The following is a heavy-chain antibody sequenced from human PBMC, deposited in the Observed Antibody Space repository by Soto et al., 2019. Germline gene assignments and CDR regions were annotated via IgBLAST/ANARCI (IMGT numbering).Heavy chain of an antibody. J-gene: IGHJ6*02. D-gene: IGHD6-25*01. Sequence: QVQLVQSGAEVKEPGASLKVSCKASGFTFTNYFFHWVRQAPRQGLEWMGMISPYDGSTSYLQNLQGRVNLTRGTSTFTVYMDLSSLRSADTAVYYCARGDGRGSSGFYYYYGMDVWGHGTTVTVS. V-gene: IGHV1-46*03. CDR2: ISPYDGST. CDR3: ARGDGRGSSGFYYYYGMDV. CDR1: GFTFTNYF.